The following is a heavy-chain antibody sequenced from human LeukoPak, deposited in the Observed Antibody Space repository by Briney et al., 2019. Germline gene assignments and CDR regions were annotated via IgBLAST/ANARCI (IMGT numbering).Heavy chain of an antibody. V-gene: IGHV1-18*01. Sequence: EASVKVSCKASGYTFTNYGFSWRRLAPGQGLELMGWISVYNGCAHYAQHPHGRGAMITDTTTNKDYSELRSLMSDDTAVFYYARDSHRRYYYETSAYRFALWGQGTLVTVYS. D-gene: IGHD3-22*01. CDR3: ARDSHRRYYYETSAYRFAL. J-gene: IGHJ4*02. CDR2: ISVYNGCA. CDR1: GYTFTNYG.